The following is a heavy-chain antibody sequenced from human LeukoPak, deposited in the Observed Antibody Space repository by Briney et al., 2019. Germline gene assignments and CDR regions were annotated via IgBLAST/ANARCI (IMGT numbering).Heavy chain of an antibody. CDR3: ARDQGRSGWYLDSCYGIDV. CDR2: IYCGGST. J-gene: IGHJ6*04. D-gene: IGHD6-19*01. V-gene: IGHV3-53*05. Sequence: GGSLRLFCAASGFTLSRNYMSWARHAPGKRLEEGTDIYCGGSTYYADSVKGRCPTSTANSKKPLYLQMNSLRAEDTSVYYCARDQGRSGWYLDSCYGIDVWGKRTPVTVSS. CDR1: GFTLSRNY.